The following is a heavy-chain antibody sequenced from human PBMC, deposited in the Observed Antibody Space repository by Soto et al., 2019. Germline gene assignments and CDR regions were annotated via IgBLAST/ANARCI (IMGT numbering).Heavy chain of an antibody. J-gene: IGHJ6*02. V-gene: IGHV3-30-3*01. CDR3: ATDYGSYYYYGMDV. Sequence: QVQLVESGGGVVQPGRSLRLSCAASGFTFSSYAMHWVRQAPGKGLEWVAVISYDGSNKYYADSVKGRFTISRDNSKNTLDLQMNSLRAEDTAVYYCATDYGSYYYYGMDVWGQGTTVTVSS. CDR1: GFTFSSYA. D-gene: IGHD4-17*01. CDR2: ISYDGSNK.